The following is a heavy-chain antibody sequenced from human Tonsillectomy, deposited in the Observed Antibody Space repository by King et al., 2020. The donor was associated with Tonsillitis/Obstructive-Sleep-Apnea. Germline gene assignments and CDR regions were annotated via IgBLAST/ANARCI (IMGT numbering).Heavy chain of an antibody. J-gene: IGHJ4*02. CDR1: GFTFRNAW. D-gene: IGHD6-19*01. CDR3: ATESPMIAVPGTAY. V-gene: IGHV3-15*01. CDR2: IKSKTDGGTT. Sequence: VQLVESGGGLVKPGGSLRLPFAASGFTFRNAWRRCVRQAPGRGLEWVGRIKSKTDGGTTDPAAPVKVSFTISRDDSKNTLYLQMNSLKTEDTAVYYCATESPMIAVPGTAYWGQGTLVTVSS.